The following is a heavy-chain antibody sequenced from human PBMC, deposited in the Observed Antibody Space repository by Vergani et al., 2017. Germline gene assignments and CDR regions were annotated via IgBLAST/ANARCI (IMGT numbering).Heavy chain of an antibody. CDR2: IYYSGST. CDR1: GGSISSSSYY. D-gene: IGHD6-13*01. J-gene: IGHJ4*02. V-gene: IGHV4-39*07. CDR3: ASQRGIGYXFDY. Sequence: QLQLQESGPGLVKPSETLSLTCTVSGGSISSSSYYWGWIRQPPGKGLEWIGSIYYSGSTYYNPSLKSRVTISVDTSKNQFSLKLSSVTAADTAVYYCASQRGIGYXFDYWGQGTLVTVSS.